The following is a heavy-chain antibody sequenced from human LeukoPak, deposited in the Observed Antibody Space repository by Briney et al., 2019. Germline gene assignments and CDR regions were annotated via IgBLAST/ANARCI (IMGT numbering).Heavy chain of an antibody. J-gene: IGHJ4*02. Sequence: GGSLRLSCAASGFTLSSYAMSWVRQAPGKGLEWVSAISGSGGSTYYADSVKGRFTISRDNSKNTLYLQMNSLRAEDTAVYYCAKGGVVEMADDHDYWGQGTLVTVSS. CDR3: AKGGVVEMADDHDY. CDR2: ISGSGGST. D-gene: IGHD5-24*01. V-gene: IGHV3-23*01. CDR1: GFTLSSYA.